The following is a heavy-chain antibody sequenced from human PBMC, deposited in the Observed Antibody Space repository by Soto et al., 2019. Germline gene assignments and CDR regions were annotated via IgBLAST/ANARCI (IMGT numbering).Heavy chain of an antibody. D-gene: IGHD3-22*01. CDR2: IIPIFGTA. V-gene: IGHV1-69*13. CDR3: ARDLGSEYYYDSSGYYYFDY. J-gene: IGHJ4*02. Sequence: SVKVSCKASGGTFSSYAINWVRQAPGQGLEWMGGIIPIFGTANYAQKFQGRVTITADESTSTAYMELSSLRSEDTAVYYCARDLGSEYYYDSSGYYYFDYWGQGTLVTVSS. CDR1: GGTFSSYA.